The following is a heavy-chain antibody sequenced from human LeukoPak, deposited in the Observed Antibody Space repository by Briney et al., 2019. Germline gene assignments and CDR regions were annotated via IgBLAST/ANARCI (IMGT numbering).Heavy chain of an antibody. J-gene: IGHJ5*02. V-gene: IGHV3-7*01. D-gene: IGHD3-16*01. CDR3: AYTNTLTS. CDR1: GLTFSGQW. CDR2: IKHDGSEK. Sequence: GGSLRLSCVASGLTFSGQWMNWVRQAPGQGLEWVANIKHDGSEKYYVASVQGRFPISREDGKNSLSLQMNSVRAEDTAVYYCAYTNTLTSWGQGNLVVVSS.